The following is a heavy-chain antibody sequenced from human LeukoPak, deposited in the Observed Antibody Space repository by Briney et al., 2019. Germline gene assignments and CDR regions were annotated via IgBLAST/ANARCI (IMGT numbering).Heavy chain of an antibody. D-gene: IGHD3-10*01. CDR1: GGSISSYY. CDR3: ARVYGTGSYYYYYYYYMDV. V-gene: IGHV4-4*07. Sequence: SETLSLTCTVSGGSISSYYWSWIRQPAGKGLEWIGRIYTSGSTNYNPSLKSRVTISVDKSKNQFSLKLSSVTAADTAVYYCARVYGTGSYYYYYYYYMDVWGKGTTVTVSS. J-gene: IGHJ6*03. CDR2: IYTSGST.